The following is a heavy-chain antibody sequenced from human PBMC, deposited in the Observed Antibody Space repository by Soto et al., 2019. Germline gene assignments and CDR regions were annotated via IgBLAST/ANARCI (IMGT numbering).Heavy chain of an antibody. CDR2: IYPGDSDT. V-gene: IGHV5-51*01. Sequence: GESLKISCKGSGYSFTSYWIGWVRQMPGKGLEWMGIIYPGDSDTRYSPSFQGQVTISADKSISTAYLQWSSLKASDTAMYYCARLTGYYDILTGPDHWYYFDYWGQGTLVTVSS. D-gene: IGHD3-9*01. J-gene: IGHJ4*02. CDR3: ARLTGYYDILTGPDHWYYFDY. CDR1: GYSFTSYW.